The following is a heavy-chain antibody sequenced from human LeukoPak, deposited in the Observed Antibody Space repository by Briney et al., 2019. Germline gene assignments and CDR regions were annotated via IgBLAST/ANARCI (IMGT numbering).Heavy chain of an antibody. V-gene: IGHV4-59*08. Sequence: PSETLSLTCTVSGGSISSYYWSWIRQPPGKGLEWIGYIYYSGSTNYNPSLKSRVTISVDTSKNQFSLKLSSVTAADTAVHYCARHGYEQWLVRSLDYYYGMDVWGQGTTVTVSS. J-gene: IGHJ6*02. D-gene: IGHD6-19*01. CDR3: ARHGYEQWLVRSLDYYYGMDV. CDR2: IYYSGST. CDR1: GGSISSYY.